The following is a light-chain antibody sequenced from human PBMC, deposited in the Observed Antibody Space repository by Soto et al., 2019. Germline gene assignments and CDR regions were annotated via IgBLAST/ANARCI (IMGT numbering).Light chain of an antibody. CDR3: QQYNNWPRT. V-gene: IGKV3D-15*01. CDR2: GAS. CDR1: ESVRSN. Sequence: EIVMTQSPATLSVSPGEGATLSCRASESVRSNLAWYQLKPGQTPRLLIYGASTRATGIPARFRGSGSGTEFSLTINSLQSEDFAVYYCQQYNNWPRTFGQGTKVEI. J-gene: IGKJ1*01.